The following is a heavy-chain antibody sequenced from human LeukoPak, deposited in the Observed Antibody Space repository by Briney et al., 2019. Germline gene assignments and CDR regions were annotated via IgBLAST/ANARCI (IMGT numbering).Heavy chain of an antibody. D-gene: IGHD3-16*01. J-gene: IGHJ4*02. V-gene: IGHV3-74*01. CDR2: INERATII. Sequence: GGSLRLSCAASGFTFSNYWMHWVRQAPGKGLEWVSRINERATIISYADSVKGRFTVSRENARNTLYLQMNSLTAEDTAVYYCVRDLILVWTPGDDFDHWGQGTLVTVSS. CDR3: VRDLILVWTPGDDFDH. CDR1: GFTFSNYW.